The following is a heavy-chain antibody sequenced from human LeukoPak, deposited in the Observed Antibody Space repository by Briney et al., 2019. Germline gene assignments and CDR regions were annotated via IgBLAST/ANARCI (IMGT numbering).Heavy chain of an antibody. Sequence: PSETLSLTCTVSGGSISSYYWGWIRLPPGKGLERIGYIYYSGSTNYNPSLKSRVTISVDTSKNQFSLKLSSVTAADTAVYYCARDRPAGYSSGWYWNYYYMDVWGKGTTVTVSS. CDR3: ARDRPAGYSSGWYWNYYYMDV. D-gene: IGHD6-19*01. V-gene: IGHV4-59*01. CDR1: GGSISSYY. CDR2: IYYSGST. J-gene: IGHJ6*03.